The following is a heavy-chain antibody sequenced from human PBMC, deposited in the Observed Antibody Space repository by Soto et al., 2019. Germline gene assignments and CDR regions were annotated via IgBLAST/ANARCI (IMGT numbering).Heavy chain of an antibody. CDR3: ATLGERITMIVEYYYGMDV. CDR2: INSDGSST. D-gene: IGHD3-22*01. CDR1: GFTFSSYW. Sequence: GGSLRLSCAASGFTFSSYWMHWVRQTPGKGLVWVSRINSDGSSTSYADSVRGRFAISRDNAKNTLYLQMNSLRAEDTAVYYCATLGERITMIVEYYYGMDVWGQGTTVTVSS. J-gene: IGHJ6*02. V-gene: IGHV3-74*01.